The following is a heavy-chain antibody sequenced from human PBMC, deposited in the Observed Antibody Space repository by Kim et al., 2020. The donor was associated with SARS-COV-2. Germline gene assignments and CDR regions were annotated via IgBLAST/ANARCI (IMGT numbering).Heavy chain of an antibody. J-gene: IGHJ4*02. CDR3: ARVVDILTGVDY. D-gene: IGHD3-9*01. CDR2: IYYSGST. V-gene: IGHV4-39*07. CDR1: GGSISSSSYY. Sequence: SETLSLTCTVSGGSISSSSYYWGWIRQPPGKGLEWIGSIYYSGSTYYNPSLKSRVTISVDTSKNQFSLKLSSVTAADTAVYYCARVVDILTGVDYWGQGTLVTVSS.